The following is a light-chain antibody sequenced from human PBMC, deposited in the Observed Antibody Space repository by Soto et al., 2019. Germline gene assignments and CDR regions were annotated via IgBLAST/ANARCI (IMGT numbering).Light chain of an antibody. Sequence: DIQMTQSPSSLSASVGDRVTITCRASQSISSYLNWYQQKPGKAPKLLIYAASSLQSGVPSRFSGSGSGTDFTLTISSLQPEDFATYDCQQGYSTPLTFGPGTKVDIK. CDR3: QQGYSTPLT. CDR1: QSISSY. J-gene: IGKJ3*01. V-gene: IGKV1-39*01. CDR2: AAS.